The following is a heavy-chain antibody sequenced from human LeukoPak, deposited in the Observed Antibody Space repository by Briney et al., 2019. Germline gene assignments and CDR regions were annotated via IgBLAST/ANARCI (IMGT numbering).Heavy chain of an antibody. CDR1: GYTFTSYG. J-gene: IGHJ4*02. D-gene: IGHD6-19*01. CDR2: ISAYNGNT. CDR3: ARTTSIAVAAHFDY. V-gene: IGHV1-18*01. Sequence: ASVKVSCKASGYTFTSYGISWVRQAPGQGLEWMGLISAYNGNTNYAQKLQGRVTMTTDTSTSTAYMELRSLRSDDTAVYYCARTTSIAVAAHFDYWGQGTLVTVSS.